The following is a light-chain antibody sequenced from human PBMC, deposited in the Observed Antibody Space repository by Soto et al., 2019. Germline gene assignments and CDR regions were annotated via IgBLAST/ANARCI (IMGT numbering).Light chain of an antibody. V-gene: IGKV3-11*01. J-gene: IGKJ1*01. Sequence: IVLTQSPATLSVSPGGGATRSCRASQYVSSFLAWYQQKAGQAPRLLIYDASHRATGIPARFSGSGSGTDFTLTINSLEPEDFALYYCQQRYNWPPTFGQGTKVDIK. CDR1: QYVSSF. CDR3: QQRYNWPPT. CDR2: DAS.